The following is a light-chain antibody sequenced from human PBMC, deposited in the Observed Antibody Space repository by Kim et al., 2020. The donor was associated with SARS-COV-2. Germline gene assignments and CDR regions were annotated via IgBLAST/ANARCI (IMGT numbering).Light chain of an antibody. Sequence: VIISCTRSNSNIGASYDVHWYQQLPGRAPKLLIYGNNIRPSGVPDRFSGSKSGTSASLAISGLQAEDEADYYCQSYDISLSGSGVFGGGTQLTVL. CDR1: NSNIGASYD. CDR3: QSYDISLSGSGV. CDR2: GNN. J-gene: IGLJ3*02. V-gene: IGLV1-40*01.